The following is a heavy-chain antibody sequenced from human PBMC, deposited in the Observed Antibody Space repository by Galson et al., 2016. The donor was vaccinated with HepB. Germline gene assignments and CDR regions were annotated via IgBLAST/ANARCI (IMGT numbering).Heavy chain of an antibody. CDR1: GFLFRGYG. D-gene: IGHD2/OR15-2a*01. CDR2: DSMDGRRK. CDR3: AKRHEYCPAVGCSVDY. V-gene: IGHV3-30*18. J-gene: IGHJ4*02. Sequence: SLRLSCAGSGFLFRGYGMHWVRQAPGKGLEWVAADSMDGRRKFYSDSVRGRLTISRDNSKNMLFLQMSSLRADDTAIYYCAKRHEYCPAVGCSVDYWGQGTLVSVSS.